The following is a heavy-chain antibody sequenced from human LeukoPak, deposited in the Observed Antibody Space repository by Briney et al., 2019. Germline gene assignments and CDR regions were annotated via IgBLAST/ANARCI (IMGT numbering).Heavy chain of an antibody. J-gene: IGHJ6*02. CDR3: ARVGLSTVTTQDSGMDV. Sequence: GASVKVSCKASGYTFTSYAMHWVRQAPGQRLEWMGWINAGNGNTKYSQKFQGRVTITRDTSASTAYMELRSLRSEDTAVYYCARVGLSTVTTQDSGMDVWGQGTTVTVSS. V-gene: IGHV1-3*01. D-gene: IGHD4-17*01. CDR1: GYTFTSYA. CDR2: INAGNGNT.